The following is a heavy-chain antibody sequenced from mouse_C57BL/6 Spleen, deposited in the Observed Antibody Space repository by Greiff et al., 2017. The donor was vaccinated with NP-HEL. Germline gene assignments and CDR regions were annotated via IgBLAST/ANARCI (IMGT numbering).Heavy chain of an antibody. CDR2: IWGDGST. V-gene: IGHV2-3*01. Sequence: VQLQESGPGLVAPSQSLSITCTVSGFSLTSYGVSWVRQPPGKGLEWLGVIWGDGSTNYHSALISRPSISKDNSKSQVFLKLNSLQTDDTATYYCASHITTVVATSDYFDYWGQGTTLTVSS. J-gene: IGHJ2*01. CDR1: GFSLTSYG. D-gene: IGHD1-1*01. CDR3: ASHITTVVATSDYFDY.